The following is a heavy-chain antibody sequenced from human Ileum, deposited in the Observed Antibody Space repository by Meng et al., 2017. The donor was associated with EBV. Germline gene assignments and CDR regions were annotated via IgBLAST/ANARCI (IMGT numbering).Heavy chain of an antibody. CDR3: ARNVPGTSAYYD. CDR1: GNSISSTNW. V-gene: IGHV4-28*01. J-gene: IGHJ4*02. CDR2: IYYSGST. Sequence: VLLKEPVPGLGKPSDHLSSPVAVPGNSISSTNWWGWIRQPPGKGLEWIGYIYYSGSTSYNPSLKSRVTMSVDTSKNQFSLNLNSVTAVDTAVCYCARNVPGTSAYYDWGQGTLVTVSS. D-gene: IGHD3-22*01.